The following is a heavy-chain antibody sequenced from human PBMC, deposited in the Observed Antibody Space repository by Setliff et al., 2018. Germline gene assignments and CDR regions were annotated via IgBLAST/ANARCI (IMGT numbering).Heavy chain of an antibody. Sequence: SETLSLTCTVSGDSTSSGSYYWTWIRQPAGKGLEWIGHFHTGGSTNYNRSLRSRVSISVDTSKSQFSLKLSSVTAADTATYYCARAGPTVTFFRVLVISWWDPWGQGSLVTVSS. D-gene: IGHD3-3*01. CDR3: ARAGPTVTFFRVLVISWWDP. V-gene: IGHV4-61*09. CDR1: GDSTSSGSYY. J-gene: IGHJ5*02. CDR2: FHTGGST.